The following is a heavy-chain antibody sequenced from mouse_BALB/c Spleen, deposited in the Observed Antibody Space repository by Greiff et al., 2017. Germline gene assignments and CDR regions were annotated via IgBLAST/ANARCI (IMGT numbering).Heavy chain of an antibody. CDR3: ARSMIRGGFAY. CDR2: IDPSDSET. V-gene: IGHV1-69*02. J-gene: IGHJ3*01. CDR1: GYTFTSYW. D-gene: IGHD2-4*01. Sequence: QVQLQQPGAELVKPGAPVKLSCKASGYTFTSYWMNWVKQRPGRGLEWIGRIDPSDSETHYNQKFKDKATLTVDKSSSTAYIQLSSLTSEDSAVYYCARSMIRGGFAYWGQGTLVTVSA.